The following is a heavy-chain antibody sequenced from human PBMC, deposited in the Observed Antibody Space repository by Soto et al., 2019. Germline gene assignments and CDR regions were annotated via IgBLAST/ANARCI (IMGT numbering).Heavy chain of an antibody. CDR2: IYYSGST. Sequence: QVQLQESGPGLVKPSETLSLTCTVSGGSISSYYWSWIRQPPGKGLEWIGYIYYSGSTNYNPSLKSRVTISVDTSKNQFSLKLSSVTAADTAVYYCARHEEMAPVFDYWGQGTLVTVSS. J-gene: IGHJ4*02. CDR1: GGSISSYY. CDR3: ARHEEMAPVFDY. V-gene: IGHV4-59*08.